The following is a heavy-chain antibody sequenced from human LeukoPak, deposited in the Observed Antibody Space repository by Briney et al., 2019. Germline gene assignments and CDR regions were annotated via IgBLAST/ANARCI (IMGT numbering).Heavy chain of an antibody. J-gene: IGHJ3*02. CDR3: ARLDEAYCSSTSCSTRDAFDI. CDR2: IIPIFGTA. CDR1: GGTFSSYA. D-gene: IGHD2-2*01. Sequence: ASVKVSCKASGGTFSSYAISWVRQAPGQGLEWMGGIIPIFGTANYAQKFQGRVTITADESTSTAYMELSSLRSEDTAVYYCARLDEAYCSSTSCSTRDAFDIWGQGTMVTVSS. V-gene: IGHV1-69*13.